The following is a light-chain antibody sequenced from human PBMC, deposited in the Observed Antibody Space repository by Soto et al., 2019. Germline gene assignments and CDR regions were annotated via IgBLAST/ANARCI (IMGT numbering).Light chain of an antibody. Sequence: QSVLTQPASVSGSPGQSITISCTGTSSDVGLYNYLSWYQQHPGKAPKLMIYEVSNRPSGVSNRFSGSKSGNTASLTISGLRAEDEADYYCSSFTSISTRVFGTGTKATVL. V-gene: IGLV2-14*01. J-gene: IGLJ1*01. CDR3: SSFTSISTRV. CDR2: EVS. CDR1: SSDVGLYNY.